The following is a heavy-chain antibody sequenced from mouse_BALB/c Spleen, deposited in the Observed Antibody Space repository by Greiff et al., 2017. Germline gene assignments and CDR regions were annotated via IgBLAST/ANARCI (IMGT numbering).Heavy chain of an antibody. J-gene: IGHJ3*01. CDR1: GYTFTSYT. CDR3: ARGDYGYDLAY. Sequence: QVQLQQSAAELARPGASVKMSCKASGYTFTSYTMHWVKQRPGQGLEWIGYINPSSGYTEYNQKFKDKTTLTADKSSSTAYMQLSSLTSEDSAVYYCARGDYGYDLAYWGQGTLVTVSA. CDR2: INPSSGYT. V-gene: IGHV1-4*02. D-gene: IGHD2-2*01.